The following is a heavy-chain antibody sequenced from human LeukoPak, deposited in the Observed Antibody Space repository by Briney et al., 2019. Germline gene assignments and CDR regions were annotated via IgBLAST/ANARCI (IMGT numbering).Heavy chain of an antibody. D-gene: IGHD6-13*01. V-gene: IGHV3-30*02. Sequence: GRSLRLSCAASGFTFSSYGMHWVRQAPGKGLEWVAVIRYDGSNKYYADSVKGRFTISRDNSKNTLYLQMNSLRAEDTAVYYCTKDHGSSWSTFDYWGQGTLVTVSS. CDR1: GFTFSSYG. J-gene: IGHJ4*02. CDR3: TKDHGSSWSTFDY. CDR2: IRYDGSNK.